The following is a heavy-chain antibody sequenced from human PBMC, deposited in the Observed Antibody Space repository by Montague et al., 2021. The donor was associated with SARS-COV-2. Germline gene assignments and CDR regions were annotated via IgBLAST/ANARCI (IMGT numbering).Heavy chain of an antibody. CDR1: GGSISSNNYY. CDR2: IYYSGST. D-gene: IGHD6-6*01. Sequence: SETLSLTCTVSGGSISSNNYYWDWSWIRQPPGKGLEWIGYIYYSGSTNYNPSLKSRVTISVDTSKNQFSLKLSSVTAADTAVYYCARGREYSSSAGFDYWGQGTLVTVSS. J-gene: IGHJ4*02. CDR3: ARGREYSSSAGFDY. V-gene: IGHV4-61*01.